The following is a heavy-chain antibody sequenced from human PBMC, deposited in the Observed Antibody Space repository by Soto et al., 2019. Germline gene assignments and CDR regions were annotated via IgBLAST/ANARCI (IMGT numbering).Heavy chain of an antibody. CDR2: ISEDGRDK. J-gene: IGHJ2*01. V-gene: IGHV3-30*03. CDR1: GLVFSDFG. D-gene: IGHD3-3*01. CDR3: AGPHGSGFSPHSESFDL. Sequence: ESGGGVVQPGRSLTLSCVTSGLVFSDFGMHWVRQVPGKGLEWVAFISEDGRDKKYADSVKGRFTISRDNSRNPLSRQMDSLRPEDTAMFFCAGPHGSGFSPHSESFDLWGLGTKVTVSS.